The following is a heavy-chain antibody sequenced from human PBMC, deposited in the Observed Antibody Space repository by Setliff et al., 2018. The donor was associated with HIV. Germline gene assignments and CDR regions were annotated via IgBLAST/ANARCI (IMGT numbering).Heavy chain of an antibody. CDR2: IKTNTGNP. J-gene: IGHJ3*02. D-gene: IGHD3-10*01. CDR3: ARDRILWFGELSGAFDI. Sequence: ASVKVSCKASGYTFTSYAMNWVRQAPGQGLEWMGWIKTNTGNPTYAQGFTGRFVFSLDTSVSTAYLQISSLKAEDTAVYYCARDRILWFGELSGAFDIWGQGTMVTVSS. V-gene: IGHV7-4-1*02. CDR1: GYTFTSYA.